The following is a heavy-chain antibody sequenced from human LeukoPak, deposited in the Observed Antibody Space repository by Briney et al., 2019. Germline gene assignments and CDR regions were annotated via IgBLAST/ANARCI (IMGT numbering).Heavy chain of an antibody. D-gene: IGHD1-1*01. J-gene: IGHJ5*01. CDR2: TKQDGSVK. CDR3: ARDGGWIVAAGTTKWFDS. Sequence: GGSLRLSCAASGFSFSNYWMSWVRQAPGKRLEWVASTKQDGSVKQYVDSVKGRFAISRDNAKDSLYLQMNSLRAEDTAVYYCARDGGWIVAAGTTKWFDSWGQGSLVTVSS. V-gene: IGHV3-7*01. CDR1: GFSFSNYW.